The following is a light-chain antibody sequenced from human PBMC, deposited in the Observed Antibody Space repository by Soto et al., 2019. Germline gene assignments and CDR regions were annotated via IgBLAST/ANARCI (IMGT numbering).Light chain of an antibody. CDR2: GAS. CDR3: QQRSNWLT. Sequence: EIVLTQSPATLSVSPGERATLSCRASQSVSNFLAWYQQKPGQAPRLLIYGASRRATGVPARFSGSGSGTDFTLTISSLEPEDFAVYFCQQRSNWLTFGGGTKVEIK. V-gene: IGKV3-11*01. CDR1: QSVSNF. J-gene: IGKJ4*01.